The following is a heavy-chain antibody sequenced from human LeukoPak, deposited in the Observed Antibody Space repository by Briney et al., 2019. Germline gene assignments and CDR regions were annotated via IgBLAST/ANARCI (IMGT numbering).Heavy chain of an antibody. CDR2: IYYSGST. CDR3: ARLASTYTSSRYFYYLDY. D-gene: IGHD6-13*01. Sequence: SETLSLTCTVSGGSISSSSYYWGWIRQPPGKGLEWIGSIYYSGSTYYNPSLKSRVTISVDTSKSQFSLKLNSVTAADTAVYYCARLASTYTSSRYFYYLDYWGQGTPVTVSS. V-gene: IGHV4-39*07. CDR1: GGSISSSSYY. J-gene: IGHJ4*02.